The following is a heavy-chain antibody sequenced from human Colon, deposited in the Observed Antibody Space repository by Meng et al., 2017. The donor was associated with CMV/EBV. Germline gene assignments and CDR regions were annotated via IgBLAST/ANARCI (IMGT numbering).Heavy chain of an antibody. CDR3: AKANCSSISCYQDHYYGMDV. Sequence: GESLKISCAASGFTFASHTMTWVRQAPGKGLEWVSSIASHRSQIYYADSVKGRFTISRDDAKKSLYLQMNSLRAEDTALYYCAKANCSSISCYQDHYYGMDVWGQGTTVTVSS. J-gene: IGHJ6*02. CDR1: GFTFASHT. CDR2: IASHRSQI. V-gene: IGHV3-21*04. D-gene: IGHD2-2*01.